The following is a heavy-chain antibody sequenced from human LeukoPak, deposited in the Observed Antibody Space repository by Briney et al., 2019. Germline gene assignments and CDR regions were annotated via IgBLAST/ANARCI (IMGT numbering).Heavy chain of an antibody. CDR2: ISHSGNT. D-gene: IGHD3-22*01. Sequence: SETLSLTCRVSNYSISSGYYWGWIRQPADTGLEWIGSISHSGNTSYNSSLKSRVTISLDTSKNQFSLKLNSVTAADTAVYYCARRQFGHKWFSPVDYWGQGILVTVSP. CDR1: NYSISSGYY. V-gene: IGHV4-38-2*01. J-gene: IGHJ4*02. CDR3: ARRQFGHKWFSPVDY.